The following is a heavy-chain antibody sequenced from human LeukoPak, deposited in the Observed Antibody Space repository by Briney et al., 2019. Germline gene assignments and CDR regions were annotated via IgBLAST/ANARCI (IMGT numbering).Heavy chain of an antibody. Sequence: GGSLRLSCAASGFTFSSYEMNWVRQAPGKGLEWVSYISSSGSTIYYADSVKGRFTISRDNSKNTLYLQMNSLRAEDTAVYYCAKVEWELLGFFDYWGQGTLVTVSS. CDR1: GFTFSSYE. J-gene: IGHJ4*02. CDR3: AKVEWELLGFFDY. V-gene: IGHV3-48*03. CDR2: ISSSGSTI. D-gene: IGHD1-26*01.